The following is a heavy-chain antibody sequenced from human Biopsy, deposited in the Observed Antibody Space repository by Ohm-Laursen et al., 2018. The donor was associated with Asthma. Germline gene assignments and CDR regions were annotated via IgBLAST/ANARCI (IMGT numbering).Heavy chain of an antibody. CDR1: GFTFDDYA. CDR3: AKGEWELLEANFDY. CDR2: ISWNSGSI. D-gene: IGHD1-26*01. J-gene: IGHJ4*02. V-gene: IGHV3-9*01. Sequence: SLRLSCAASGFTFDDYAMHWVRQAPGKGLEWVSGISWNSGSIGYADSVKGRFTIPRDNAKSSLYLQMNSLRAEDTALYYCAKGEWELLEANFDYWGQGTLVTVSS.